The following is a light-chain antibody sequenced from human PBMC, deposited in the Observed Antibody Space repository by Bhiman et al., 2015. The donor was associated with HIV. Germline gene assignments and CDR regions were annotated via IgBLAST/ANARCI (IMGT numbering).Light chain of an antibody. CDR1: SSDVGGYNF. Sequence: QSALTQPASVSGSPGQSITISCTGTSSDVGGYNFVSWYQQHPGKAPKVMIYDVSKRPSGVSNRFSGSKSGNTASLTISGLQAEDEADYYCSSYTSSTTGVFGTGTKVTVL. CDR2: DVS. J-gene: IGLJ1*01. CDR3: SSYTSSTTGV. V-gene: IGLV2-14*03.